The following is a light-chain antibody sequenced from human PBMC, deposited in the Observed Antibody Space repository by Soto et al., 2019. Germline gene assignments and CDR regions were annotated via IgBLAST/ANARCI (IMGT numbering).Light chain of an antibody. V-gene: IGKV1-39*01. CDR3: QQRYSTPIT. CDR2: AAS. CDR1: QSISSY. Sequence: EIHMTQSASSLSGSVGHRVTITGGASQSISSYLNWYQQKQGKAPKVLIYAASSLQSGLPSMFSGSGSGTDVTLTFSSLQQEDGSTYYCQQRYSTPITFGQGTRLET. J-gene: IGKJ5*01.